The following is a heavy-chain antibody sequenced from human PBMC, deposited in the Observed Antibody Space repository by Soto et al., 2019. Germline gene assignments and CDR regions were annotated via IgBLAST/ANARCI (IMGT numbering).Heavy chain of an antibody. CDR1: AGTFTSYA. V-gene: IGHV1-69*06. CDR3: ARWVVKLAVGSYYYYGMDL. CDR2: IIPLFDTP. D-gene: IGHD2-15*01. Sequence: QVQLVQSGAEVRKPGSSVKVSCRTSAGTFTSYAFSWVRQAPGQGLEWMGNIIPLFDTPIYAQKFRDRVTISADKSTSTVYIELSSLRSDDTAVYFCARWVVKLAVGSYYYYGMDLWGQGTTVIVSS. J-gene: IGHJ6*02.